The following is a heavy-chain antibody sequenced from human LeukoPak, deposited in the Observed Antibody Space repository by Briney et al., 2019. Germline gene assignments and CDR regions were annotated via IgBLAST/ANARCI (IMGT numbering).Heavy chain of an antibody. CDR3: VKDSRAYDILTGYYTN. V-gene: IGHV3-64D*06. J-gene: IGHJ4*02. CDR2: ISSNGGST. D-gene: IGHD3-9*01. Sequence: GGSLRLSCSASAFTFSSYAMHWVRQAPGKGLEYVSAISSNGGSTYYADSVKGRFTISRDNSKNTLYLQMSSLRAEDTAVYYCVKDSRAYDILTGYYTNWGQGTLVTVSS. CDR1: AFTFSSYA.